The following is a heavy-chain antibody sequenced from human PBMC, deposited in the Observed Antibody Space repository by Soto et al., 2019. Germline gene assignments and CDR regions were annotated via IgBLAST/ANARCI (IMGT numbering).Heavy chain of an antibody. J-gene: IGHJ4*02. CDR2: IWYDGSNK. Sequence: QAGGSLRLSCVASGFTFSSYGMHWVRQAPGKGLEWVAVIWYDGSNKYYANSVKGRFTISGDNSKNTLYLQMNGLRAEETAVYYCARAVGAARGGAFDYWGQGTLVTVSS. D-gene: IGHD6-6*01. CDR3: ARAVGAARGGAFDY. V-gene: IGHV3-33*01. CDR1: GFTFSSYG.